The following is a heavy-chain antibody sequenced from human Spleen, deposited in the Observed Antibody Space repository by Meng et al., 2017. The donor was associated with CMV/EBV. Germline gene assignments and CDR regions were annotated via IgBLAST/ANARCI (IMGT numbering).Heavy chain of an antibody. Sequence: KASGGTFSNYCNALTWVRQAPGQGLEWMGEIIPVFGTSNYAQEFQGRVTITTDQSTNTAYMELSSLTIEDTAFYYCARAPAGTYFDYWGQGTLVTVSS. D-gene: IGHD3/OR15-3a*01. V-gene: IGHV1-69*05. CDR2: IIPVFGTS. CDR1: GGTFSNYCNA. CDR3: ARAPAGTYFDY. J-gene: IGHJ4*02.